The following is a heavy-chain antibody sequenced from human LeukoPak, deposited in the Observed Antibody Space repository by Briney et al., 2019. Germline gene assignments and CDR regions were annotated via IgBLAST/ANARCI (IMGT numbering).Heavy chain of an antibody. D-gene: IGHD5-24*01. CDR3: ARDYKYAFDN. Sequence: PGGSLRLSCAASGFSFTTSDMSWVRQAPGRGLEWVSTISASVGTNYYADSVKGRFSISRDNSKNTLFLQMNSLRAEDTAVYYCARDYKYAFDNWGQGTLVTVSS. J-gene: IGHJ4*02. CDR2: ISASVGTN. V-gene: IGHV3-23*01. CDR1: GFSFTTSD.